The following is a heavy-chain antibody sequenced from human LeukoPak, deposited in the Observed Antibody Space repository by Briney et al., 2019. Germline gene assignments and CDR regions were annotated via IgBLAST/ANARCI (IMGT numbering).Heavy chain of an antibody. V-gene: IGHV3-64*01. J-gene: IGHJ4*02. CDR1: GFTFSSYA. CDR3: ARDPGYCSGGSCGWWYYFDY. Sequence: PGGSLRLSCAAFGFTFSSYAMHWVRQAPGKGLEYVSAISSNGGSTYYANSVKGRFTISRDNSKNTLYLQMGSLRAEDMAVYYCARDPGYCSGGSCGWWYYFDYWGQGTLVTVSS. D-gene: IGHD2-15*01. CDR2: ISSNGGST.